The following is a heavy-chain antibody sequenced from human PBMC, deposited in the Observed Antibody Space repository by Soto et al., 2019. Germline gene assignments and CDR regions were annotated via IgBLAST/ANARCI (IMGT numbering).Heavy chain of an antibody. D-gene: IGHD3-9*01. Sequence: ASVKVCCKASGYTFNTCSMHWVRQTPGHGLEWMGVINPSGGRTSYAQKFQGRVTMTRDTSTSTVHMELSNLRSEDTAVYFCARDGGYDVLTGHYILLYYLDNWGLGTLVTVSS. CDR2: INPSGGRT. CDR1: GYTFNTCS. J-gene: IGHJ4*02. V-gene: IGHV1-46*02. CDR3: ARDGGYDVLTGHYILLYYLDN.